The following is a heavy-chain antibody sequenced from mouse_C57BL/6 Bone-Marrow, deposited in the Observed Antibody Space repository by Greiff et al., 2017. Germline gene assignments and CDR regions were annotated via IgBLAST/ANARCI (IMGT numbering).Heavy chain of an antibody. CDR2: IWSGGST. CDR3: ARNRPYYGSSWRGIYAMDY. D-gene: IGHD1-1*01. J-gene: IGHJ4*01. Sequence: QVQLQQSGPGLVQPSQSLSITCTVSGFSLTSYGVHWVRQSPGKGLEWLGVIWSGGSTDYNAAFISRLSISKDNSKSQVFFKMNNLQADDTAIYYCARNRPYYGSSWRGIYAMDYWGQGTSVTVSS. CDR1: GFSLTSYG. V-gene: IGHV2-2*01.